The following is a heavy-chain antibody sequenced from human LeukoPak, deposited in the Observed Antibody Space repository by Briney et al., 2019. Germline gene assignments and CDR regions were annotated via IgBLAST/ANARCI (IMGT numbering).Heavy chain of an antibody. J-gene: IGHJ4*02. Sequence: ASVKVSRKASGYTFTSYGISWVRQAPGQGLEWMGWISAYNGNTNYAQKLQGRVTMTTDTSTSTAYMELRSLRSDDTAVYYCARDVGYCSGGSCYPQTLDYWGQGTLVTVSS. CDR1: GYTFTSYG. CDR2: ISAYNGNT. CDR3: ARDVGYCSGGSCYPQTLDY. D-gene: IGHD2-15*01. V-gene: IGHV1-18*01.